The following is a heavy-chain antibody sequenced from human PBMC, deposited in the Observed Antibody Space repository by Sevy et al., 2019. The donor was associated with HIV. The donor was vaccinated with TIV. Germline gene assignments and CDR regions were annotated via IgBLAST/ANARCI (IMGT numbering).Heavy chain of an antibody. Sequence: GGSLRLSCAASGFTFSSYAMSWVRQAPGKGLEWVSAISGSGGSTYYAHSVKGRFTISRDNSKNTLYLQMNSLRAEDTAVYYCAKGVSSGYYSGFDPWGQGTLVTVSS. CDR2: ISGSGGST. J-gene: IGHJ5*02. CDR1: GFTFSSYA. CDR3: AKGVSSGYYSGFDP. V-gene: IGHV3-23*01. D-gene: IGHD3-22*01.